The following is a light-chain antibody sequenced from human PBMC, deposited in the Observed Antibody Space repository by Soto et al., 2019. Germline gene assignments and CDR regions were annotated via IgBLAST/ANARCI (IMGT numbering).Light chain of an antibody. CDR3: QQYESSPRT. Sequence: ETVLTQSPGTLSLSPGERASRSCRASQSVGGSLAWYQQRPGQAPRLLVYHTSNRATGIPDRFSASGSGTDLTLTISRLEPEDFAVYYCQQYESSPRTFGQGTKVDIK. CDR2: HTS. V-gene: IGKV3-20*01. CDR1: QSVGGS. J-gene: IGKJ1*01.